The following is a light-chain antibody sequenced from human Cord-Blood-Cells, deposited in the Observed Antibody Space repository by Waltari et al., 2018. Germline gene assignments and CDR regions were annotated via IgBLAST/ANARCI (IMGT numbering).Light chain of an antibody. CDR2: DVS. CDR1: SSDVGGYNY. J-gene: IGLJ2*01. CDR3: SSYTSSSTYVV. Sequence: QSALTQPASVSGSPGQSITISCTGTSSDVGGYNYVSWYQQHPGKAPKLMFYDVSKRPSGVSNRFSGSKSGNTASLPISGLQAEDEADYYCSSYTSSSTYVVFGGGTKLTVL. V-gene: IGLV2-14*01.